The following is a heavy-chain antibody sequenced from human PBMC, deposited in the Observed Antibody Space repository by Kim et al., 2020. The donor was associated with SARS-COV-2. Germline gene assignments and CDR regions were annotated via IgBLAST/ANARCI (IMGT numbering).Heavy chain of an antibody. Sequence: KGRFTISRENSKNTLYLQMNSLRAEDTAVYYCAKDRGDYDYVWGSYLLGYWGQGTLVTVSS. V-gene: IGHV3-23*02. CDR3: AKDRGDYDYVWGSYLLGY. J-gene: IGHJ4*02. D-gene: IGHD3-16*02.